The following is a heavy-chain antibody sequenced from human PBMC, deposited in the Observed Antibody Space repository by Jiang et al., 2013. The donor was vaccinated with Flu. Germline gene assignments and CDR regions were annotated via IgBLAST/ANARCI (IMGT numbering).Heavy chain of an antibody. CDR2: IDWDDEK. CDR1: GFSLSTSGMC. V-gene: IGHV2-70*11. J-gene: IGHJ6*02. D-gene: IGHD6-19*01. Sequence: KPTQTLTLTCTFSGFSLSTSGMCVSWIRQPPGKALEWLARIDWDDEKHYTTSLKTRLTVSKDTAKNQVVLTMTNMDHVDTATYYCARVKGRSGWYGAYFYYGMDVWGQG. CDR3: ARVKGRSGWYGAYFYYGMDV.